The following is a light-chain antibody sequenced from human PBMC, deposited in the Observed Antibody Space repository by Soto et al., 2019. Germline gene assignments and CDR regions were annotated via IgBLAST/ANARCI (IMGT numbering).Light chain of an antibody. V-gene: IGKV1-5*03. CDR1: QTISSW. J-gene: IGKJ4*01. CDR3: QQYGSSPT. CDR2: KAS. Sequence: DIQMTQSPSTLSGSVGDRVSITCRASQTISSWLAWYQQKPGKAPKLLIYKASTLKSGVPSRFSGSGSGTDFTLTISRLEPEDFAVYYCQQYGSSPTFGGGTKVDIK.